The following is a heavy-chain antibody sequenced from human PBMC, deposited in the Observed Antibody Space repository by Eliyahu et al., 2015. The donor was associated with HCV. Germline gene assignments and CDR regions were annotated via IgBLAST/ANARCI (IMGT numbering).Heavy chain of an antibody. Sequence: EVQLLESGGGLVQPGGSLRLSCAASGFPFSSYAMXWVRQAPGKGXGWVSAISGSGGSTYYADSVKGRFTISRDNSKNTLYLQMNSLRAEDTAVYYCAKQPIVADYWGQGTLVTVSS. CDR3: AKQPIVADY. CDR1: GFPFSSYA. D-gene: IGHD2-21*01. J-gene: IGHJ4*02. V-gene: IGHV3-23*01. CDR2: ISGSGGST.